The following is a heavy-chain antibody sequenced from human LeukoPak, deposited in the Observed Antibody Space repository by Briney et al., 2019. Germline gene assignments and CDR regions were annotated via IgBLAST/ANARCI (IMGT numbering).Heavy chain of an antibody. D-gene: IGHD5-18*01. J-gene: IGHJ4*02. V-gene: IGHV3-30*02. CDR1: GFTFSSYG. Sequence: GGSLRLSCAASGFTFSSYGMHWVRQAPGKGLEWVAFIRYDGSNKYYADSVKGRFTISRDNSKNTLYLQMNSLRAEDTAVYYCARGGRVYSYGYPDYWGQGTLVTVSS. CDR2: IRYDGSNK. CDR3: ARGGRVYSYGYPDY.